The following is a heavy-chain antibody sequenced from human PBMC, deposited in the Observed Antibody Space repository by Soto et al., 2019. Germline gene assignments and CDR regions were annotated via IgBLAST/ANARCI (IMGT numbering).Heavy chain of an antibody. J-gene: IGHJ4*02. V-gene: IGHV3-48*02. Sequence: EVQLVESGGGLVQPGGSLRLSCAASGCTLSSYSMHWVRQAPGKGLEWVSYISGSGGTIYYADSVKGRFTISRDNAKNSLSGQMNSLRDEDTAVYFCARETGLRSSGWSYYFDFWGQGTRVTVSS. CDR2: ISGSGGTI. CDR1: GCTLSSYS. D-gene: IGHD6-19*01. CDR3: ARETGLRSSGWSYYFDF.